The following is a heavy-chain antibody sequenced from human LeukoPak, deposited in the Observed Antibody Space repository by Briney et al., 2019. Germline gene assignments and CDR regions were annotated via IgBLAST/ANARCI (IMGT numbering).Heavy chain of an antibody. CDR1: GFSLSTSGMG. J-gene: IGHJ4*02. CDR2: VYWDDDK. Sequence: ESGPTLVKPTQTPTLTCTFSGFSLSTSGMGVGWIRQPPGKALEWLALVYWDDDKRYSPSLKSRLTITKDTSKNQVVLTMTNMDPVDTATYYCAHRLRGRGSSSSYFDYWGQGTLVTVSS. D-gene: IGHD6-13*01. CDR3: AHRLRGRGSSSSYFDY. V-gene: IGHV2-5*02.